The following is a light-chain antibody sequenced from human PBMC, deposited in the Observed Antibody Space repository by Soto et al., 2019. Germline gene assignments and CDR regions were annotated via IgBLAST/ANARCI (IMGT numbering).Light chain of an antibody. Sequence: ALQLTQSPSSLSASVGDRVTSSCRASQGIGNDLAWYEQKPGKAPRLLIFAASNLQSGVPSRFSGSVSGTDFTLTISRLQPEDFATYYCLQLYNFSWTFGQGTKVEIK. CDR3: LQLYNFSWT. V-gene: IGKV1-6*01. CDR2: AAS. J-gene: IGKJ1*01. CDR1: QGIGND.